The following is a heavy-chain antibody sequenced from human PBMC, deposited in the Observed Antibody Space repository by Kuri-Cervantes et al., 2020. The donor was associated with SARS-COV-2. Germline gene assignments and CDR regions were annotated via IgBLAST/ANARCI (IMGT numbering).Heavy chain of an antibody. J-gene: IGHJ3*02. CDR3: ARRGAGSSSAAFDI. CDR2: INHSGST. Sequence: SGTLSLTCAVSGGSFSGYYWSWIRQPPGKGLEWIGEINHSGSTNYNPALKSRVTISVDTSKNQFSLKLSSVTAADTAVYYCARRGAGSSSAAFDIWGQGTMVTVSS. D-gene: IGHD6-6*01. CDR1: GGSFSGYY. V-gene: IGHV4-34*01.